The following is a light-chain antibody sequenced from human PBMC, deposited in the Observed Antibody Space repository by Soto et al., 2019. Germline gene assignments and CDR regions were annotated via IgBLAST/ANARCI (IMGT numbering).Light chain of an antibody. CDR1: QSVGGD. Sequence: EIVMTQSPVTLSVSPGQRATLSCRASQSVGGDLAWYQQIPGQAPRLLIYDAVTRATGAADRFSGGGSGTEFTLTVDGLQSEDLEIYYCQQYNAWPRTFGKGTKLEI. V-gene: IGKV3-15*01. CDR2: DAV. J-gene: IGKJ2*01. CDR3: QQYNAWPRT.